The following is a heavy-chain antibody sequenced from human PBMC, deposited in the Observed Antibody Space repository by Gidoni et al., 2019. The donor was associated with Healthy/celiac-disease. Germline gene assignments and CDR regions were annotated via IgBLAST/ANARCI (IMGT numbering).Heavy chain of an antibody. CDR3: ARDIPSGSGSYKVGWFDP. V-gene: IGHV3-33*01. Sequence: QVQLVESGGGVVQPGRSLRLSCAASGFTFRSYGMHGVRQATGKGLEWVAVIWYDGSNQYYADPVKGRFTISRDNSKNTLYLQMNSLRAEDTAVYYCARDIPSGSGSYKVGWFDPWGQVTLVTVSS. CDR2: IWYDGSNQ. CDR1: GFTFRSYG. D-gene: IGHD3-10*01. J-gene: IGHJ5*02.